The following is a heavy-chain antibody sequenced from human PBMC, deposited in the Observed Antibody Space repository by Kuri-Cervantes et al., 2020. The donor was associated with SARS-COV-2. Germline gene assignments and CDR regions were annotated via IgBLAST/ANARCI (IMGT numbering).Heavy chain of an antibody. D-gene: IGHD4-17*01. J-gene: IGHJ3*01. CDR1: GFTFSRYA. V-gene: IGHV3-23*01. CDR3: AKDPNGDYVGAFDF. CDR2: IRGGGYTT. Sequence: LSLTCAPSGFTFSRYAMIWVRQAPGKGLEWISAIRGGGYTTYYADSVKGRFTISRDNFKNTLYLQMSNLRAEDTAVYYCAKDPNGDYVGAFDFWGQGTLVTVSS.